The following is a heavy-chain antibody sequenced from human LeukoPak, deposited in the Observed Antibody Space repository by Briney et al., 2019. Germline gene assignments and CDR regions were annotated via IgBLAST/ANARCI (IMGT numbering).Heavy chain of an antibody. Sequence: GGSLRLSCAASGFTFSSYGMHWVRQAPGKGLEWVAVIWYDGSNKYYADSVKGRFTISRDNSKNTLYLQMNSLRAEDTAVYYCARGTPKAAAGRKAFDYWAREPWSPSPQ. J-gene: IGHJ4*02. D-gene: IGHD6-13*01. CDR3: ARGTPKAAAGRKAFDY. CDR1: GFTFSSYG. V-gene: IGHV3-33*01. CDR2: IWYDGSNK.